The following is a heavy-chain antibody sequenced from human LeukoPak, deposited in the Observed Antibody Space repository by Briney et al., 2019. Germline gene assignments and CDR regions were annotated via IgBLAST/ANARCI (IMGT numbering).Heavy chain of an antibody. V-gene: IGHV3-33*01. Sequence: PGGSLRLSCAASGFTFSSYGMHWVRQAPGKGLEWVAVIWYDGSNKYYADSVKGRFTISRDNSKNTLYLQMNSLRAEDTAVYYCGRERDSDYGDYLNWVASPDYWGQGTLVTVSS. J-gene: IGHJ4*02. D-gene: IGHD4-17*01. CDR1: GFTFSSYG. CDR3: GRERDSDYGDYLNWVASPDY. CDR2: IWYDGSNK.